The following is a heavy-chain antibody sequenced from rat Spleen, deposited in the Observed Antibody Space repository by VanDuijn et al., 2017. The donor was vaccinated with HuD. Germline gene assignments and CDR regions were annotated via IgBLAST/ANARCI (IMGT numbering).Heavy chain of an antibody. D-gene: IGHD1-9*01. CDR1: GFTFSDYG. V-gene: IGHV5-29*01. CDR3: ATLILRVYLPFDY. J-gene: IGHJ2*01. Sequence: EVQLVESGGGLVQPGRSLKLSCAASGFTFSDYGMAWVRQAPKKGLDWVAYINFDGGTTQYGDPVKGRFTISRDNAESTLYLQMDSLRSEDTATYYCATLILRVYLPFDYWGQGVMVTVSS. CDR2: INFDGGTT.